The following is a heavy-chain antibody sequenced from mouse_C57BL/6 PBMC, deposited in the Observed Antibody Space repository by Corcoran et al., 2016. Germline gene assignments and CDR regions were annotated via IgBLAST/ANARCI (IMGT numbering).Heavy chain of an antibody. CDR1: GYTFTDYY. D-gene: IGHD1-1*01. Sequence: EVQLQQSGPELVKPGASVKLSCKASGYTFTDYYMHWVKQSHGKRLEWIGYIYPNNGGNGYNQKFKGKATLTVDKSSSTAYMELRSLTSEDSAVYYWAPITTGEGYVDGWGTGTTVTVSS. CDR2: IYPNNGGN. CDR3: APITTGEGYVDG. J-gene: IGHJ1*03. V-gene: IGHV1-34*01.